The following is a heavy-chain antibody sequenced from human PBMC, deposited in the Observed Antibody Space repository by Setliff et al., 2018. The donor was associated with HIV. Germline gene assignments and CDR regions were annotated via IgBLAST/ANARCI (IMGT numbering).Heavy chain of an antibody. CDR3: ARVNALIRAPFDY. CDR1: GGSISNDY. CDR2: VYLSGSI. Sequence: SETLSLTCTVSGGSISNDYWGWVRQPPGKGLEWIGFVYLSGSITYNPSLKSRVTISIDRSKNEFSLRLSSVTAADTAVYYCARVNALIRAPFDYWGQGALVTVSS. V-gene: IGHV4-59*01. J-gene: IGHJ4*02.